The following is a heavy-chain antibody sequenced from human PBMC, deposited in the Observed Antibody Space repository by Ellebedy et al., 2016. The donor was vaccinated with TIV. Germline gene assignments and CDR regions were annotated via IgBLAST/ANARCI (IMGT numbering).Heavy chain of an antibody. CDR3: ARGLTGDYGAFDL. V-gene: IGHV3-7*03. CDR2: IEQYGSGK. J-gene: IGHJ3*01. D-gene: IGHD4-17*01. CDR1: GITFSNRW. Sequence: GESLKISCTVSGITFSNRWMSWVRQAPGKGLEWVANIEQYGSGKYYVDSVKGRFTISRDDANNLLYLQLNTLRAEDTALYYCARGLTGDYGAFDLWGQGTMVTVSS.